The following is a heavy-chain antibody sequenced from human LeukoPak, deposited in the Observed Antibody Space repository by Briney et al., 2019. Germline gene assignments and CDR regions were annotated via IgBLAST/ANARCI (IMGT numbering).Heavy chain of an antibody. CDR3: ARQLGYCSSTSCYAIFDY. CDR2: IYYSGST. D-gene: IGHD2-2*01. CDR1: GASISSSSYY. V-gene: IGHV4-39*07. J-gene: IGHJ4*02. Sequence: PSETLSLTCTVSGASISSSSYYWGWIRQPPGKGLEWIGSIYYSGSTYYNPSLKSRVTISVDTSKNQFSLKLSSVTAADTAVYYCARQLGYCSSTSCYAIFDYWGQGTLVTVSS.